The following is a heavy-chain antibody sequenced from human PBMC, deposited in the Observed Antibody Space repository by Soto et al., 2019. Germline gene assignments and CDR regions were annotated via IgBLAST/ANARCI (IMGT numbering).Heavy chain of an antibody. Sequence: ASVKVSCKASGYTFTIYYMHCVLQSPGQWLEGMGIINPSGGSTSYAQKFQGRVTMTRDTSTSTVYMELSSLRSEDTAVYYCARVRRSSGYYYGYWGQGTPVTSPQ. CDR1: GYTFTIYY. CDR2: INPSGGST. D-gene: IGHD3-22*01. V-gene: IGHV1-46*01. CDR3: ARVRRSSGYYYGY. J-gene: IGHJ4*02.